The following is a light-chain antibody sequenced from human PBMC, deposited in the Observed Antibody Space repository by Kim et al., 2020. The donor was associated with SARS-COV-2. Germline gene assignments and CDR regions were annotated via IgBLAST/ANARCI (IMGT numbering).Light chain of an antibody. CDR3: QSWGTGIHVV. Sequence: QLVLTQSPSASASLGDSVKLTCTLTSGHSDYAIAWHQQQPEKGPRYLMRLDSDGSHIRGDGIPDRFSGSSSGTERYLTISSLQSEDEADYYCQSWGTGIHVVFGGGTQLTVL. CDR2: LDSDGSH. J-gene: IGLJ2*01. V-gene: IGLV4-69*01. CDR1: SGHSDYA.